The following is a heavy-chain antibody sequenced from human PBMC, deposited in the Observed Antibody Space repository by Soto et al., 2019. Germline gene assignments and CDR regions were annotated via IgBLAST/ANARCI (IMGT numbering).Heavy chain of an antibody. J-gene: IGHJ6*02. D-gene: IGHD7-27*01. Sequence: GGSLRLSCAASGFTFSSYGMHWVRQATGKGLEWVAVISYDGSNKYYADSVKGRFTISRDNSKNTLYLQMNSLRAEDTAVYYCAKDLLGPGRAYGMDVWGQGTTVTVSS. CDR1: GFTFSSYG. CDR3: AKDLLGPGRAYGMDV. V-gene: IGHV3-30*18. CDR2: ISYDGSNK.